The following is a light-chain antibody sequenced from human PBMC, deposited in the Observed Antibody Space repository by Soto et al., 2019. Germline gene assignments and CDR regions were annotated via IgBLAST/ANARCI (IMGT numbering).Light chain of an antibody. CDR2: EGS. CDR1: QSISSW. J-gene: IGKJ1*01. CDR3: QQYNTYSWT. Sequence: DIHMTQSPSTLSSSLGQRSTITCRASQSISSWLAWYQQTAGKAPRLLIYEGSSLESGVPSRFSGSGSGTEFTLAISSLQPDDFATYYCQQYNTYSWTFGQGTTVDIK. V-gene: IGKV1-5*01.